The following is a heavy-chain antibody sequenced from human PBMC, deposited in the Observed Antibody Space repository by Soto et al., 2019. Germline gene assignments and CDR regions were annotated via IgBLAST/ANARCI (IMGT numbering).Heavy chain of an antibody. CDR2: ITRSGSNT. D-gene: IGHD6-13*01. Sequence: EVQLLESGGDLVQRGGSLRLSCAASGFTFSGYGMSWVRQAPGKGLEWVSSITRSGSNTYYVDSVTGRFTISRDNSKNTLYLQMNSLTVEDRAVYYCAKEQGRVAAALDYWGQGTLVTVSS. V-gene: IGHV3-23*01. J-gene: IGHJ4*02. CDR3: AKEQGRVAAALDY. CDR1: GFTFSGYG.